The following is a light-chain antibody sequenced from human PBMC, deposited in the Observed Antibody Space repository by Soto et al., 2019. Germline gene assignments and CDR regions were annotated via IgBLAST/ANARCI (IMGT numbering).Light chain of an antibody. J-gene: IGLJ2*01. CDR2: EVS. CDR1: SSDVGGYNY. Sequence: QSALTQPASVSGSPGQSITISCTGTSSDVGGYNYVSWYQQHPGKAPKLMIYEVSNRPSGVSNRFSGSKSVNTASLTISGLQAEDEAAYYCSSYTSRSTVVFGGGTKLTVL. V-gene: IGLV2-14*01. CDR3: SSYTSRSTVV.